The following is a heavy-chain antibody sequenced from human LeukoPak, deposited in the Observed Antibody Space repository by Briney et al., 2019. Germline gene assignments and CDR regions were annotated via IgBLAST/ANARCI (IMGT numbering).Heavy chain of an antibody. CDR2: IRSDGSIK. Sequence: EGSLRLSCAASGFTFSSYWMSWVRQAPGKGLEWVAFIRSDGSIKYYTDSVKGRFTISRDNSKNTLYLQMSSLRPEDTAVYCCAKDLPAAYFDYWGQGTLVTVSS. V-gene: IGHV3-30*02. CDR1: GFTFSSYW. J-gene: IGHJ4*02. D-gene: IGHD2-2*01. CDR3: AKDLPAAYFDY.